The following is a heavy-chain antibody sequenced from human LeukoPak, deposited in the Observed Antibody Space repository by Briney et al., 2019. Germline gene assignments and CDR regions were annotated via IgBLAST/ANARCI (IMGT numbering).Heavy chain of an antibody. CDR2: ISASGDRT. CDR1: WITLSSYA. V-gene: IGHV3-23*01. J-gene: IGHJ5*02. Sequence: PGGSLRLSCAAAWITLSSYAMSWVRQAPGKGLQWVSSISASGDRTNYADSVKGRFTISRDNPKNTLYLQMNSLRAEDTAVYYYANRYSSWYLGWLDPWGQGTLVTVSS. CDR3: ANRYSSWYLGWLDP. D-gene: IGHD6-13*01.